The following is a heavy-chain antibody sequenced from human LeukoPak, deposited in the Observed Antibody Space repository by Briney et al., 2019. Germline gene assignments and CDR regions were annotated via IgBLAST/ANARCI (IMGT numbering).Heavy chain of an antibody. CDR3: AKGGGYSNGLFDS. CDR2: ISYDGSNK. V-gene: IGHV3-30*18. CDR1: GFTFSNAW. Sequence: GGSLRLSCAASGFTFSNAWMNWVRQAPGKGLEWVAVISYDGSNKYYVDSVKGRFTISRDNSKSTLYLQMNSLRAEDTAVYYCAKGGGYSNGLFDSWGQGTLVTVSS. D-gene: IGHD6-19*01. J-gene: IGHJ4*02.